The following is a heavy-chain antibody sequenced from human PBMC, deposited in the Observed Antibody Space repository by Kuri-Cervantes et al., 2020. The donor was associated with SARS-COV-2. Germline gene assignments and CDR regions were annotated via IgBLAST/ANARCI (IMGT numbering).Heavy chain of an antibody. Sequence: KVSCKGSGYSFTTYWIGWVRQMPGKGLEWMGIIYPGDSDTRYSPSFQGQVTISADKSISTAFLQWSSLKASDTAIYYCARRAYGEQVDYYCMDVWGKGTTVTVSS. J-gene: IGHJ6*03. CDR1: GYSFTTYW. D-gene: IGHD4-17*01. V-gene: IGHV5-51*01. CDR2: IYPGDSDT. CDR3: ARRAYGEQVDYYCMDV.